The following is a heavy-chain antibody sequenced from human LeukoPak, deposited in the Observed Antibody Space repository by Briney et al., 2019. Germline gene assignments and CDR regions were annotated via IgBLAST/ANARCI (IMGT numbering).Heavy chain of an antibody. D-gene: IGHD3-22*01. Sequence: ASVKVSCKASGFTFTSSAVQWVRQGRGQRLGWIGWIVVGSGNTNYAQKFQERVTITRDMSTNTAYMELSSLRSDDTAVYYCAASLSGYYSFEFDYWGQGTLVTVSS. CDR3: AASLSGYYSFEFDY. CDR1: GFTFTSSA. V-gene: IGHV1-58*01. CDR2: IVVGSGNT. J-gene: IGHJ4*02.